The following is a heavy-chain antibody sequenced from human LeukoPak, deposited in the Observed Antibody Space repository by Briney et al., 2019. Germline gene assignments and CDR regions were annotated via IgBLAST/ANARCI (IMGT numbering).Heavy chain of an antibody. CDR3: ASLKDIVVVPAATLFDY. CDR2: IYYSGST. J-gene: IGHJ4*02. V-gene: IGHV4-39*01. CDR1: GGSISSSSYY. Sequence: SETLSLTCTVSGGSISSSSYYWGWIRQPPGKGLEWIGSIYYSGSTYYNPSLKSRVTISVDTSKNQFSLKLSSVTAADTAVYYCASLKDIVVVPAATLFDYWAREPWSPSPQ. D-gene: IGHD2-2*01.